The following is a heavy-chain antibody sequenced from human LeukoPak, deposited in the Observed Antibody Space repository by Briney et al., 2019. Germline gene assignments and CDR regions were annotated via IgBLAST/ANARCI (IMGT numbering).Heavy chain of an antibody. CDR1: GGSISSGSYY. Sequence: KSSQTLSLTCTVSGGSISSGSYYWSWIRQPAGKGLEWIGRIYTSGSTNYNPSLKSRVTISVDTSKNQFSLKLSSVTATDTAVYYCAREVGSFDYWGRGTLVTVSS. J-gene: IGHJ4*02. D-gene: IGHD1-26*01. V-gene: IGHV4-61*02. CDR2: IYTSGST. CDR3: AREVGSFDY.